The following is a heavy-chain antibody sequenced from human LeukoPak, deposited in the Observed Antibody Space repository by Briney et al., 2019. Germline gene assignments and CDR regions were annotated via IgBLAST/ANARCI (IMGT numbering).Heavy chain of an antibody. Sequence: PGESLKISCKGSGYSFTSYWIGWVRQVPGKGLEWMGIIYPGDSDTRYSPSFQGQVTISADKSISTAYLQWSSLKASDTAMYYCARSGSGDTMVRGPTYFDLWGRGTLVTVSS. CDR2: IYPGDSDT. J-gene: IGHJ2*01. CDR1: GYSFTSYW. D-gene: IGHD3-10*01. V-gene: IGHV5-51*01. CDR3: ARSGSGDTMVRGPTYFDL.